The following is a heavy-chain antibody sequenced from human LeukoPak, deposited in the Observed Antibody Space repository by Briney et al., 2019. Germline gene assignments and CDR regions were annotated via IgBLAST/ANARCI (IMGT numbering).Heavy chain of an antibody. V-gene: IGHV3-21*01. CDR1: GFTFSTYT. J-gene: IGHJ6*04. CDR2: ISSSSSYI. Sequence: GGSLRLSCAASGFTFSTYTMNWVRQAPGKGLEWVSFISSSSSYIYYADSVKGRFTISRDNAKNSLYLQMNSLRAEDTAVYFCARGRTLDVWGKGTTVTVSS. CDR3: ARGRTLDV.